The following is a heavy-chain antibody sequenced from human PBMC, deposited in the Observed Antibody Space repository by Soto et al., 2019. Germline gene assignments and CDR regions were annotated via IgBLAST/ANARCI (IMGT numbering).Heavy chain of an antibody. D-gene: IGHD3-10*01. CDR1: GYTFTGYY. Sequence: ASVKVSCKASGYTFTGYYMHWVRQAPGQGLEWMGWINPNSGGTNYAQKFQGRVTMTRDTSISTAYMELSRLRSDDTAVYYCARGGFRNHYGGPVGYWGQGTLVTVSS. J-gene: IGHJ4*02. CDR2: INPNSGGT. V-gene: IGHV1-2*02. CDR3: ARGGFRNHYGGPVGY.